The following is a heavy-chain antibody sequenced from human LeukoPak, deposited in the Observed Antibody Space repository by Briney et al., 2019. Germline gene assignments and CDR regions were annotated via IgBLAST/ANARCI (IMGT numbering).Heavy chain of an antibody. CDR1: GFSFSGYA. Sequence: PGGSLRLSCAASGFSFSGYAMSWVRQAPGKGLEWVSGIGLSGGSTFYADSVKGRFTISRDNSKSTLYLQMNSLRAEDTAIYYCARKELTTPRIFLDVWGQGTTVAVSS. CDR2: IGLSGGST. V-gene: IGHV3-23*01. J-gene: IGHJ6*02. CDR3: ARKELTTPRIFLDV. D-gene: IGHD4-11*01.